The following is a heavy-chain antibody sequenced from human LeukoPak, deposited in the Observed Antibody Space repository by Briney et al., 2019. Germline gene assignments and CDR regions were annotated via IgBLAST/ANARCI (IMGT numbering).Heavy chain of an antibody. Sequence: GGSLRLSCAASGFTFSSYAMHWVRQAPGKGLEWVAVISYDGSNKYYADSVKGRFTISRDNSKNTLYLQMNSLRAEDTAVYYCAQGSGSYNFDYWGQGTLVTVSS. D-gene: IGHD3-10*01. J-gene: IGHJ4*02. CDR1: GFTFSSYA. V-gene: IGHV3-30-3*02. CDR2: ISYDGSNK. CDR3: AQGSGSYNFDY.